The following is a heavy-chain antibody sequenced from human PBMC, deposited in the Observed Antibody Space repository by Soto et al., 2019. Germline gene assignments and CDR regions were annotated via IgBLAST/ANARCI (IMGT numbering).Heavy chain of an antibody. D-gene: IGHD1-26*01. Sequence: QVQLVQSGAEVKKPGASVKVSCKASGYTFTSYGISWVRQAPGQGFEWMGWISGYNGNTKYIQKLQGRVTMTTDTSTSTAYMELRSPRSDNTAVYYCARDLGGQIVDYWGQGTLVTVSS. CDR1: GYTFTSYG. V-gene: IGHV1-18*01. J-gene: IGHJ4*02. CDR3: ARDLGGQIVDY. CDR2: ISGYNGNT.